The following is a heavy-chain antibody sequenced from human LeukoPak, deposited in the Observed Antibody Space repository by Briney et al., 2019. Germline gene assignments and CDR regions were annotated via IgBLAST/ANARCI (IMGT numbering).Heavy chain of an antibody. J-gene: IGHJ2*01. V-gene: IGHV4-4*02. CDR3: ARDLYYDILTGYYTYFDL. Sequence: LSLTCAVSGGSISSSNWWSWVRQPPGKGLEWIGEIYHSGSTNYNPSLKSRVTISVDKSKNQFSLKLSSVTAADTAVYYCARDLYYDILTGYYTYFDLWGRGTLVTVSS. D-gene: IGHD3-9*01. CDR2: IYHSGST. CDR1: GGSISSSNW.